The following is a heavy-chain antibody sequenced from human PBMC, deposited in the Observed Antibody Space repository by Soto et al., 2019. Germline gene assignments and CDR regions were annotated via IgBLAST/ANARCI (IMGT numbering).Heavy chain of an antibody. CDR1: GYTFTSYD. Sequence: QVQLVQPGAGVKKPGASVKVSCKASGYTFTSYDINWVRQATGQGLEWMGWMNPNSGNTGYAQKFQGRVTMTRNTSISTAYMELSSLRSEDTAVYYCARGINYYDSGDDAFDIWGQGTMVTVSS. CDR3: ARGINYYDSGDDAFDI. CDR2: MNPNSGNT. V-gene: IGHV1-8*01. D-gene: IGHD3-10*01. J-gene: IGHJ3*02.